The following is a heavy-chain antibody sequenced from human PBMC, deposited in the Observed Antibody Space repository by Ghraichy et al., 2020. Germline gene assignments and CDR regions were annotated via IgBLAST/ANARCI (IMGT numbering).Heavy chain of an antibody. V-gene: IGHV4-39*01. CDR1: GGSINSSSYY. CDR2: IYYSGST. CDR3: TRHIAARFVH. Sequence: SETLTLTCTVSGGSINSSSYYWGWIRQPPGKGLEWIGNIYYSGSTYYNPSLKSRVTISVDTSKNQFSLKLSSVTAADTAVYYCTRHIAARFVHWGQGTLVTVSS. D-gene: IGHD6-6*01. J-gene: IGHJ4*02.